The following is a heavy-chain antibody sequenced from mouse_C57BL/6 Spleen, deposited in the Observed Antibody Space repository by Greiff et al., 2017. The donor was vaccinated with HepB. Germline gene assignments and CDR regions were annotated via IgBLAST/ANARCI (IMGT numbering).Heavy chain of an antibody. CDR2: IDPNSGGT. D-gene: IGHD1-1*01. J-gene: IGHJ4*01. CDR3: ARWMNSDVARYAMDY. CDR1: GYTFTSYW. V-gene: IGHV1-72*01. Sequence: QVQLQQPGAELEKPGASVKLSCKASGYTFTSYWMHWVQQRPGRGLEWIGMIDPNSGGTKYNEKFKSKATLTVDKPSSKAFMQLSSLTSEDSAVYYGARWMNSDVARYAMDYWGQGTSVTVSS.